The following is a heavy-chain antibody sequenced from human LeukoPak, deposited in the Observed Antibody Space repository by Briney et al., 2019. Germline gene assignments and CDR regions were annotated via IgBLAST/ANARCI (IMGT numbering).Heavy chain of an antibody. J-gene: IGHJ4*02. CDR3: ARDYSSGWYSLPDH. Sequence: GGSLRLSCAASGFSFSDYYMSWIRQAPGKGLEWVSYISRSGTYTNYADSVKGRFTISRDDAKNSLFLQMNSLRADDTAVYYCARDYSSGWYSLPDHWGQGTLVIVSS. V-gene: IGHV3-11*05. CDR1: GFSFSDYY. D-gene: IGHD6-19*01. CDR2: ISRSGTYT.